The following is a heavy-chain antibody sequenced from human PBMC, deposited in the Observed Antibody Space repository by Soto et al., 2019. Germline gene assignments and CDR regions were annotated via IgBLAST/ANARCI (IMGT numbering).Heavy chain of an antibody. CDR3: ACDCIGERLDAFDI. CDR1: GYTFTSYG. J-gene: IGHJ3*02. D-gene: IGHD1-26*01. Sequence: ASVKVSCKASGYTFTSYGISWVRQAPGQGLEWMGWISAYNGNTNYAQKLQGRVTMTTDTSTSTAYMELRSLRSDDTAVYYCACDCIGERLDAFDIWSQGTLVTGSS. V-gene: IGHV1-18*01. CDR2: ISAYNGNT.